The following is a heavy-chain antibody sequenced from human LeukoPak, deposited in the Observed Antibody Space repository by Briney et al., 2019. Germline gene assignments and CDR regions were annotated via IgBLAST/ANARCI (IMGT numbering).Heavy chain of an antibody. J-gene: IGHJ6*03. CDR2: IYTSGST. Sequence: PSETLSLTCTVSGGSISSGSYYWSWTRQPAGKGLEWIGRIYTSGSTNYNPSLKSRVTISVDTSKNQFSLKLSSVTAADTAVYYCARVYSYGPYYYYMDVWGKGTTVTVSS. CDR1: GGSISSGSYY. D-gene: IGHD5-18*01. CDR3: ARVYSYGPYYYYMDV. V-gene: IGHV4-61*02.